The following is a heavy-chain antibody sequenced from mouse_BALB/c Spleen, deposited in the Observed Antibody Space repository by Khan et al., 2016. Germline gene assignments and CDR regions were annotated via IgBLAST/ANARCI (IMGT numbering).Heavy chain of an antibody. CDR3: ARREGYPAWFAY. CDR1: GYTFTNYG. V-gene: IGHV9-3*02. Sequence: QIQLVQSGPELKKPGETVKISCKASGYTFTNYGMNWVKQAPGKGLKWMGWINTNTGEPTYAEEFKGRFAFSLETSANTAHLQINNLKNEDMAIYFCARREGYPAWFAYWGQGTLVTVSA. CDR2: INTNTGEP. J-gene: IGHJ3*01. D-gene: IGHD2-2*01.